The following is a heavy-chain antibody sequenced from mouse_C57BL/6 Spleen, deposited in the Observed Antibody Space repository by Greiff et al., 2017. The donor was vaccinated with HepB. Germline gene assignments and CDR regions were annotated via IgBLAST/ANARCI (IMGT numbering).Heavy chain of an antibody. CDR3: ASGDYGSSAYYYAMDY. CDR2: IYPGSGNT. CDR1: GYTFTDYY. D-gene: IGHD1-1*01. Sequence: VQLQQSGAELVRPGASVKLSCKASGYTFTDYYINWVKQRPGQGLEWIARIYPGSGNTYYNEKFKGKATLTAEKSSSTAYMKLSSLTSEDSAVYFCASGDYGSSAYYYAMDYWGQGTSVTVSS. V-gene: IGHV1-76*01. J-gene: IGHJ4*01.